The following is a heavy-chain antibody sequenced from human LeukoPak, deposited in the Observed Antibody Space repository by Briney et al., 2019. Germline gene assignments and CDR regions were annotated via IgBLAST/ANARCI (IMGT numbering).Heavy chain of an antibody. D-gene: IGHD2-15*01. CDR1: GFTFSSYA. CDR3: ASIVVVVAATGDFGDY. J-gene: IGHJ4*02. Sequence: PGGSLRLSCAASGFTFSSYAMHWVRQAPGKGLEWVAVISYDGSNKYYADSVKGRFTISRDNSKNTLYLQMNSLRAEDTAVYYCASIVVVVAATGDFGDYWGQGTLVTASS. V-gene: IGHV3-30*04. CDR2: ISYDGSNK.